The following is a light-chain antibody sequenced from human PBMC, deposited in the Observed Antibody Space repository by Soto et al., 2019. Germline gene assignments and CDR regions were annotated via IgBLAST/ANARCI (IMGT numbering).Light chain of an antibody. CDR3: QQYNSYRT. CDR2: AAS. CDR1: QGISSF. V-gene: IGKV1-9*01. J-gene: IGKJ1*01. Sequence: DIQLTQCPSFLSASAGDRVTITCRASQGISSFLAWYQQKPGRAPKLLIYAASTLQSGVPSRFSGSGSGTEFTLTISSLQPDDFATYYCQQYNSYRTFGQGTKVDIK.